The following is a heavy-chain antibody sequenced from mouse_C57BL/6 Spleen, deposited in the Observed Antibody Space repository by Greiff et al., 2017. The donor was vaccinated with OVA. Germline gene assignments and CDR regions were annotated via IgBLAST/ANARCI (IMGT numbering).Heavy chain of an antibody. CDR3: ARNGYGYAMDY. CDR1: GYTFTSYW. V-gene: IGHV1-55*01. J-gene: IGHJ4*01. CDR2: IYPGSGST. D-gene: IGHD2-2*01. Sequence: QVQLQQPGAELVKPGASVKMSCKASGYTFTSYWITWVKQRPGQGLEWIGDIYPGSGSTNYNEKFKSKATLTVDTSSSTAYMQLSSLTAEDSAVYYCARNGYGYAMDYWGQGTSVTVSA.